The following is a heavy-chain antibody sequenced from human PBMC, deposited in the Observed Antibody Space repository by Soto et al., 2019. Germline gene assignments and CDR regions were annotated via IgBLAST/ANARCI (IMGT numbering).Heavy chain of an antibody. V-gene: IGHV1-3*01. J-gene: IGHJ4*02. CDR3: ARLTLGYCSGGSCLDY. Sequence: ASVKVSCKASGYTFTSYAMHWVRQAPGQRLEWMGWINAGNGNTKYSQKFQGRVTITRDTSASTAYMELSSLRSEDTAVYYCARLTLGYCSGGSCLDYWGQGTLVTVSS. CDR1: GYTFTSYA. D-gene: IGHD2-15*01. CDR2: INAGNGNT.